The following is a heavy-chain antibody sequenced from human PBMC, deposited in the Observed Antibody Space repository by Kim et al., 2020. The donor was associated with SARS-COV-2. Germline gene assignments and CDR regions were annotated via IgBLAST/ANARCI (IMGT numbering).Heavy chain of an antibody. CDR2: ISADADST. D-gene: IGHD2-8*01. CDR1: GFSFSDYA. CDR3: TCKMVKVYF. V-gene: IGHV3-23*01. J-gene: IGHJ1*01. Sequence: GGSLRLSCAASGFSFSDYAIHWVRQAPGKGLEWVSGISADADSTHYAVSMTGRLTITISKAKKKVSLQMKRLSLEDEAFYFCTCKMVKVYF.